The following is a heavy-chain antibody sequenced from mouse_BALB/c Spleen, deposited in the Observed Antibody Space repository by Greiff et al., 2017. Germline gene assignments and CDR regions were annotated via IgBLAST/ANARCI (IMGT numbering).Heavy chain of an antibody. CDR1: GFNIKDTY. J-gene: IGHJ4*01. V-gene: IGHV14-3*02. CDR2: IDPANGNT. CDR3: ARGYYRYDDAMDY. D-gene: IGHD2-14*01. Sequence: VQLQQSGAELVKPGASVKLSCTASGFNIKDTYMHWVKQRPEQGLEWIGRIDPANGNTKYDPKFQGKATITADTSSNTAYLQLSSLTSEDTAVYYCARGYYRYDDAMDYWGQGTPVTVSS.